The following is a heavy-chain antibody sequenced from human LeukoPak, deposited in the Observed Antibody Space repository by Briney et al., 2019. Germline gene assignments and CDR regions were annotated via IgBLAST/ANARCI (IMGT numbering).Heavy chain of an antibody. J-gene: IGHJ3*02. Sequence: GASVKVSCKASGYTFTSYAINWVRQAPGQGLEYMGWIRTSTGSPTYAQGFTGRFVFSLDTSVNTAYLQISSLKAGDTAVYYCARDLDSAAFDIWGQGTMVTVSS. CDR3: ARDLDSAAFDI. CDR1: GYTFTSYA. V-gene: IGHV7-4-1*02. CDR2: IRTSTGSP. D-gene: IGHD2-15*01.